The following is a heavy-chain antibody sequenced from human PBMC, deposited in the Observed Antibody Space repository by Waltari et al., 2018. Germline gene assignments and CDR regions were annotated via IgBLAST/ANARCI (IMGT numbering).Heavy chain of an antibody. V-gene: IGHV3-21*01. Sequence: EVQLVESGGGLVKPGGSLRLSCAASGFTFSSYSMTWVRQAPGQGLEWVSSISSSSSYIYYADSVKGRFTISRDNAKNSLYLQMNSLRAEDTAVYYCARDVSHYSGYVHYYMDVWGKGTTVTVSS. CDR2: ISSSSSYI. CDR1: GFTFSSYS. J-gene: IGHJ6*03. CDR3: ARDVSHYSGYVHYYMDV. D-gene: IGHD5-12*01.